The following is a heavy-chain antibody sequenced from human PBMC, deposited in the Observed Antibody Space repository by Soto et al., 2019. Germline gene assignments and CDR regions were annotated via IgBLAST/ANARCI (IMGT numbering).Heavy chain of an antibody. V-gene: IGHV3-15*01. J-gene: IGHJ4*02. CDR1: GFTFSNVW. CDR2: IKSKTDGGTT. Sequence: LRLSCVVSGFTFSNVWMSWVRQAPGKGLEWVGRIKSKTDGGTTNYAAPVKGRFTISRDDSKNTLYLQMNSLKTEDTAVYFCSTAPISLWGQGTLVTVPS. CDR3: STAPISL.